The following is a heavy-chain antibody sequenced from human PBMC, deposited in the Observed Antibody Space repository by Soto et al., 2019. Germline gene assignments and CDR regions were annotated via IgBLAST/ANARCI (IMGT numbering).Heavy chain of an antibody. Sequence: GGSLRLSCAASGFTFSSYAMSWVRQAPGKGLEWVSAISGSGGSTYYADSVKGRFTISRDNSKNTLYLQMNSLRAEDTAVYYCAKDMETAHYDGDYIPKHYYYGMDVWGQGTTVTVSS. CDR2: ISGSGGST. V-gene: IGHV3-23*01. D-gene: IGHD4-17*01. CDR3: AKDMETAHYDGDYIPKHYYYGMDV. J-gene: IGHJ6*02. CDR1: GFTFSSYA.